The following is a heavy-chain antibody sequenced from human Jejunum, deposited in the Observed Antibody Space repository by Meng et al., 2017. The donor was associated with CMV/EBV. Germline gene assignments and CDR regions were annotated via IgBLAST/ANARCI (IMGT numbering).Heavy chain of an antibody. J-gene: IGHJ6*02. V-gene: IGHV1-8*01. CDR3: AREIINLDRMDV. Sequence: SGYTLSSYDINWVRPASGQGLEWMGGIHPSSGNSGYAQKFQGRVTMTRNISINTAYMELSGLTSADTGVYYCAREIINLDRMDVWGQGTTVTVSS. CDR2: IHPSSGNS. CDR1: GYTLSSYD.